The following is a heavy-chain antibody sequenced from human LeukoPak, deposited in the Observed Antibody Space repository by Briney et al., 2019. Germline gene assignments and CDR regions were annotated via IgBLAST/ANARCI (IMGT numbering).Heavy chain of an antibody. D-gene: IGHD2-21*02. CDR1: GYSFTSYW. J-gene: IGHJ3*02. Sequence: GESLKISCKGSGYSFTSYWIGWVRQMPGKGLEWMGIIYPGDSDTRYSPSFQGQVNISADKSISTAYLQWSSLKASDTAMYYCARPLVVTAIPGAFNIWGQWTMVTVSS. V-gene: IGHV5-51*01. CDR2: IYPGDSDT. CDR3: ARPLVVTAIPGAFNI.